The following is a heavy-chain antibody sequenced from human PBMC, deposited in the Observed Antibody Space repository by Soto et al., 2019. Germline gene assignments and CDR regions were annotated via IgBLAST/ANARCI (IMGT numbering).Heavy chain of an antibody. V-gene: IGHV3-7*01. CDR3: ARGFGFRGPKYYYYYMDV. CDR1: GFTFSIFA. D-gene: IGHD3-16*01. J-gene: IGHJ6*03. Sequence: GGSLRLSCAASGFTFSIFAMSWVRQAPGKGLEWVANIRKDGSKKYCVDSVKGRFTISRDNAKNSLYLQMNSLRPEDTAVYYCARGFGFRGPKYYYYYMDVWGKGTTVTVSS. CDR2: IRKDGSKK.